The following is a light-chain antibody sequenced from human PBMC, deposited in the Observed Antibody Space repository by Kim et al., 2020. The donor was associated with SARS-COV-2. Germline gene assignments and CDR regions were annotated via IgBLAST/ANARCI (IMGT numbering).Light chain of an antibody. Sequence: QSITIACTGTSSDVGIYPYVSWYQQHPDKAPKVLIYDVDSRPSGVSNRFSGSKSGNTASLTISGLLPDDEAECYCASYTTSFTYVFGTGTKVTVL. J-gene: IGLJ1*01. V-gene: IGLV2-14*03. CDR1: SSDVGIYPY. CDR2: DVD. CDR3: ASYTTSFTYV.